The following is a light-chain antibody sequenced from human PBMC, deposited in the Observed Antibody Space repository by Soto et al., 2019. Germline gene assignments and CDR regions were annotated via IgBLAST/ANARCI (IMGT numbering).Light chain of an antibody. V-gene: IGKV3-15*01. J-gene: IGKJ1*01. CDR3: QQYGSSPRT. CDR1: QSLRSS. Sequence: ETMITQSPDTLSVSLGERATLSCRASQSLRSSLAWYQQKPGQAPRLLIYDASTRATGIPARFSGSGSGTDFTLTISGLQSEDFAVYYCQQYGSSPRTFGQGTKVDI. CDR2: DAS.